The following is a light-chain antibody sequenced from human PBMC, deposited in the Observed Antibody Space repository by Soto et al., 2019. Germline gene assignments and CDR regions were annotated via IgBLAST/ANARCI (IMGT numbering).Light chain of an antibody. CDR2: KAS. J-gene: IGKJ1*01. CDR1: QSISTW. Sequence: DIQMTQSPSTLSASVWDRVTITCRASQSISTWLAWYQQEPGKAPKLLIHKASSLQSGVPSRFSGSGSGTDFTLTISSLHPDDFATYYCQQYNSYSPTFGQGTKVDIK. V-gene: IGKV1-5*03. CDR3: QQYNSYSPT.